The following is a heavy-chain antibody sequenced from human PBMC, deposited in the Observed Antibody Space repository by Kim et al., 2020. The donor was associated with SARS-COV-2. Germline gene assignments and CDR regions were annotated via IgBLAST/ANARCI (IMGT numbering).Heavy chain of an antibody. D-gene: IGHD3-9*01. CDR3: AKGRKRYDILTGCFDY. Sequence: GGSLRLSCAASGFTFSSYAMHWVRQAPGKGLEWVAAISGSGGSTYYADSVKGRFTISRDNSKNTLYLQMNSLRAEDTAVYYCAKGRKRYDILTGCFDYWGQGTLGTGSS. CDR2: ISGSGGST. V-gene: IGHV3-23*01. CDR1: GFTFSSYA. J-gene: IGHJ4*02.